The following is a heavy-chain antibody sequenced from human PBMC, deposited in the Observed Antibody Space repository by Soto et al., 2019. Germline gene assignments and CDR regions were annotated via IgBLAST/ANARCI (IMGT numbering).Heavy chain of an antibody. CDR1: GYTPTNYD. CDR2: ISAYNGNT. Sequence: QVQLVQSGAEVKKPGASVKVSCKTSGYTPTNYDIGWVRQAPGQGLEWMGWISAYNGNTNYAQKLQGRVTLTTDTSTKTAYMELRSLRSDDTAVYYCARALYRSGTYYAFDNWGQGTLVTVSS. V-gene: IGHV1-18*01. D-gene: IGHD1-26*01. CDR3: ARALYRSGTYYAFDN. J-gene: IGHJ4*02.